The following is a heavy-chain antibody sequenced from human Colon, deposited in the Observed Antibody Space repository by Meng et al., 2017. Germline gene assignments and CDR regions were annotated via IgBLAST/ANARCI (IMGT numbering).Heavy chain of an antibody. CDR2: IYWDDDK. CDR1: GFLFTTSGVR. Sequence: QITLNKTGPALLKSTQTVTLTCTFSGFLFTTSGVRVAWIRQPPGEALEWLALIYWDDDKRYSPSLKNRLAITKDTSKNQVVLTMTTMDPMDTGTYFCAHSPQGYFDYWGPGTLVTVSS. CDR3: AHSPQGYFDY. J-gene: IGHJ4*02. V-gene: IGHV2-5*02.